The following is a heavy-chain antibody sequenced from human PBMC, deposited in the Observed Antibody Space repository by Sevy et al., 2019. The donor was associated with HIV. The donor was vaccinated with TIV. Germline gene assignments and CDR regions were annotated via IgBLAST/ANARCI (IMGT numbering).Heavy chain of an antibody. CDR2: VTHTATT. D-gene: IGHD6-6*01. CDR1: GASFTNYY. V-gene: IGHV4-59*08. J-gene: IGHJ4*01. Sequence: SETQSLTCAVSGASFTNYYWSWIRQPPEKGLEWIGYVTHTATTNYNPSLKGRVTMSLDTSNNQFSLRLTSVTAADTAVYFCARGTSRSAAHRWFDYWGRGALVTVSS. CDR3: ARGTSRSAAHRWFDY.